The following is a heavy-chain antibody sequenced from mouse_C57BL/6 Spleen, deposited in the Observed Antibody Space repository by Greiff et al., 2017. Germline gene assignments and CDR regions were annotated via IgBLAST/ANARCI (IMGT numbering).Heavy chain of an antibody. J-gene: IGHJ2*01. CDR1: GYAFSSFW. V-gene: IGHV1-80*01. CDR2: IYPGDGDT. Sequence: QVQLQQSGAELVKPGASVKISCKASGYAFSSFWMNWVKQRPGKGLEWIGQIYPGDGDTNYNGKFKGKATLTADKSSSTAYMQLSSLTSEDSAVYFCARWAYWYDYDIRYFDYWGQGTTLTVSS. D-gene: IGHD2-4*01. CDR3: ARWAYWYDYDIRYFDY.